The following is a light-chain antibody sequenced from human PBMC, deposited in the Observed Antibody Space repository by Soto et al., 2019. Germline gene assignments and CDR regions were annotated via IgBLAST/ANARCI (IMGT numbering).Light chain of an antibody. CDR3: QQYGSSPPT. CDR1: QSVSSSY. CDR2: GAS. Sequence: EIVLTQSPGTLSLSPGERATLSCRASQSVSSSYLAWYQQKPGQAPRLLIYGASSRATGIPDRFSGSGSGTDFTLTISSQEPEDFAVYYCQQYGSSPPTFGQGTKLEIK. V-gene: IGKV3-20*01. J-gene: IGKJ2*01.